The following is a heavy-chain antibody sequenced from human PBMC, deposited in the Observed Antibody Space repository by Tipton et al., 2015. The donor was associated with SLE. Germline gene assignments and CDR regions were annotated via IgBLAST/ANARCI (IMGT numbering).Heavy chain of an antibody. CDR1: GFIFRSYA. CDR2: ISPTGGST. Sequence: SLRLSCEISGFIFRSYAMMWVRQAPGKGLEWVSVISPTGGSTFYADSVKGRFTISRDNSKNTLYLEMKSLRVEDTAVYFCAKVLFGGSFVYFSGIDVLGQWTTVTV. D-gene: IGHD3-10*01. V-gene: IGHV3-23*01. CDR3: AKVLFGGSFVYFSGIDV. J-gene: IGHJ6*02.